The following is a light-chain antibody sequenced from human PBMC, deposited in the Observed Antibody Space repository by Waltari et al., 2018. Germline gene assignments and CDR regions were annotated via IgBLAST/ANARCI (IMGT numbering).Light chain of an antibody. V-gene: IGKV4-1*01. CDR1: QTVLYSSNNKNY. J-gene: IGKJ4*01. CDR3: QQYYSSVT. Sequence: DIVMTQSPDSLAVSLGERAVSNCKSSQTVLYSSNNKNYLAWYQQKPGQPPKLPIYWASTRESGVPDRFSGSGSGKHFTLTISSLQAEDVAVYYCQQYYSSVTFGGGTKVEIK. CDR2: WAS.